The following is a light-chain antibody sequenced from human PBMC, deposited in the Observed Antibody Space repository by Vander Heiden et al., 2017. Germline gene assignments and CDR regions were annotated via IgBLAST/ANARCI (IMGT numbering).Light chain of an antibody. Sequence: QSVSTQPPSVSAAPGQKVTISCSGSSSNIGKNYVSWYQQLPGPAPKLLIYDNTKRPTGIPDRFSGSKSGTSATLGITGLLPGDEAEYYCGTWDSSLSVSVVFGGGTKLTVL. J-gene: IGLJ2*01. CDR2: DNT. V-gene: IGLV1-51*01. CDR1: SSNIGKNY. CDR3: GTWDSSLSVSVV.